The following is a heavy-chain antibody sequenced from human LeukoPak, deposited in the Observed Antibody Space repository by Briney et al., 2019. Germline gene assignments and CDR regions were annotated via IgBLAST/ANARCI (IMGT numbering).Heavy chain of an antibody. J-gene: IGHJ4*02. Sequence: SETLSLTCTVSGGSINNYYWSWIRQPPGKGLEWIGNINYSGTTNYNPSLKSRVTISVDTSKNQFSLKLNSVTAADTAVYYCARGVYIAAAQYGYWGQGTLVTVSS. V-gene: IGHV4-59*01. CDR3: ARGVYIAAAQYGY. D-gene: IGHD6-13*01. CDR2: INYSGTT. CDR1: GGSINNYY.